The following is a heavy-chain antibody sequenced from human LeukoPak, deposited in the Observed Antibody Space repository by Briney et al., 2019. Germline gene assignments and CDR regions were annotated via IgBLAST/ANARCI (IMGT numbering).Heavy chain of an antibody. V-gene: IGHV1-8*01. CDR3: ARGGDIVVVPAAYNWFDP. D-gene: IGHD2-2*01. J-gene: IGHJ5*02. CDR1: GYTFTSYD. Sequence: SVKVSCKASGYTFTSYDINWVRQATGQGLEWMGWMNPNSGNTGYAQKFQGRVTMNRNTSISTAYMELSSLRSEDTAVYYCARGGDIVVVPAAYNWFDPWGQGTLVTVSS. CDR2: MNPNSGNT.